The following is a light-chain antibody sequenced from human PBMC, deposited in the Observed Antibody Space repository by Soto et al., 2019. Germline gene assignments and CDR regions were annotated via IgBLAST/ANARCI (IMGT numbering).Light chain of an antibody. CDR2: GAS. J-gene: IGKJ4*01. Sequence: EIVRTQSPATLSVSPGERATLSCRASQSVSSNLAWYQQKPGQAPRLLIYGASTRATGIPARFSGSRSGTEFTITISSLQSEDFAVYYCQQDNNWTALTFGGGTKVEIK. CDR3: QQDNNWTALT. V-gene: IGKV3-15*01. CDR1: QSVSSN.